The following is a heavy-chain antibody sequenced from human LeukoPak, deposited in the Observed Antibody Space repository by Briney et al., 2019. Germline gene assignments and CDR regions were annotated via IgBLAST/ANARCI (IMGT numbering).Heavy chain of an antibody. V-gene: IGHV3-23*01. D-gene: IGHD3-10*01. CDR2: ISESGGST. Sequence: PGGSLRLSCAVSGFTFSSYAMSWVRQAPGKGLEWVSAISESGGSTYYADSVKGRFTISRDNSKNALYLQMSSLRDDDTAVYFCARGEGDNWGQGTLVAVSS. CDR3: ARGEGDN. CDR1: GFTFSSYA. J-gene: IGHJ4*02.